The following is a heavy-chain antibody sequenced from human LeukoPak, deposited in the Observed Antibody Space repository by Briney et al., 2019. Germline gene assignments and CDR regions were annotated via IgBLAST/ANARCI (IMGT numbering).Heavy chain of an antibody. V-gene: IGHV3-7*01. CDR3: ARVQWELRGVGSYFDY. D-gene: IGHD1-26*01. CDR2: IKQDGSEK. J-gene: IGHJ4*02. CDR1: GFTFSSYW. Sequence: GGSLRLSCAASGFTFSSYWMSRVRQAPGKGLEWVANIKQDGSEKYYVDSVKGRFTISRDNAKNSLYLQVNSLRAEDTAVYYCARVQWELRGVGSYFDYWGQGTLVTVSS.